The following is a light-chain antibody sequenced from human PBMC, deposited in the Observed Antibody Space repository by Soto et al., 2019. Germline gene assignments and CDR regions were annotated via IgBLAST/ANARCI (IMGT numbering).Light chain of an antibody. V-gene: IGLV2-14*03. Sequence: QSALAQPASVSGSPGRSITISCTGTSSDVGAYDFVSWYQQHPDKAPKLMIYEVSNRPSGVSYRFSGSKSVNTATLTISGLQAEDEADYYCSSYTTSSTRVFGTGTKVTVL. CDR1: SSDVGAYDF. CDR2: EVS. CDR3: SSYTTSSTRV. J-gene: IGLJ1*01.